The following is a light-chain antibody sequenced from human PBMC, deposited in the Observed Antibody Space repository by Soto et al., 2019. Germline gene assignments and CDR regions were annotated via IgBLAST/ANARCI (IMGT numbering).Light chain of an antibody. CDR1: QTISSY. J-gene: IGKJ4*01. Sequence: EIVLTQSPGILYLSPGDRATLSCRASQTISSYLAWYQQKPGLAPRLLIYDASSRATGIPDRFSGSGSGTDFTLTISRLEPEDFAVYYCQQYGSSPLTFGGGTKVDIK. CDR2: DAS. CDR3: QQYGSSPLT. V-gene: IGKV3D-20*01.